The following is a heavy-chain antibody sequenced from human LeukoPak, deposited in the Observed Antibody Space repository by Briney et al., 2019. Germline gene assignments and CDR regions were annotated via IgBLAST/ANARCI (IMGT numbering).Heavy chain of an antibody. V-gene: IGHV3-48*03. CDR3: ARDSTLIVGASVDAFDI. J-gene: IGHJ3*02. CDR2: ISSSGSTI. D-gene: IGHD1-26*01. Sequence: GGSLRLSRAASGFTFSSYEMNWVRQAPGKGLEWVSYISSSGSTIYYADSVKGRFTISRDNAKNSLYLQMNSLRAEDTAVYYCARDSTLIVGASVDAFDIWGQGTMVTVSS. CDR1: GFTFSSYE.